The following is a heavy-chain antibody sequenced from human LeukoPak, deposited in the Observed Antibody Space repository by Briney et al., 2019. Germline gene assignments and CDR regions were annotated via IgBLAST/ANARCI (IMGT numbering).Heavy chain of an antibody. Sequence: SETLSLTCTVSGGSVSSGSYYWSWIRQPPGKGLEWIGYIYYSGSTNYNPSLKSRVTISVDTSKNQFSLKLSSVTAADTAVYYCAREGIAVAGTISYYYYGMDVWGQGTTVTVSS. CDR3: AREGIAVAGTISYYYYGMDV. CDR1: GGSVSSGSYY. J-gene: IGHJ6*02. D-gene: IGHD6-19*01. CDR2: IYYSGST. V-gene: IGHV4-61*01.